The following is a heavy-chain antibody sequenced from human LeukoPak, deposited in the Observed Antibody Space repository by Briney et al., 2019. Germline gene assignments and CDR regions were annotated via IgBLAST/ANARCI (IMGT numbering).Heavy chain of an antibody. CDR3: ARPETEDSSGYFRFDY. D-gene: IGHD3-22*01. J-gene: IGHJ4*02. Sequence: PSETLSLTCAVSGYSISSGYYWGWIRQPPGKGLEWIGSICHSGSAYYNPSLKSRVTISVDTAKNQFSLWLNSLTAADTAVYYCARPETEDSSGYFRFDYWGQGTLVTVSS. V-gene: IGHV4-38-2*01. CDR2: ICHSGSA. CDR1: GYSISSGYY.